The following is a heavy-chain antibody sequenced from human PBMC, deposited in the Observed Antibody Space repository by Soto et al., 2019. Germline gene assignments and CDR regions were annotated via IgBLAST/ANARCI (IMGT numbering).Heavy chain of an antibody. J-gene: IGHJ4*02. D-gene: IGHD6-13*01. CDR3: TSQIATGY. V-gene: IGHV3-30*03. CDR1: GFTFRNFG. Sequence: QVQLVESGGGVVQPGRSLRLSCAASGFTFRNFGMHWVRQAPGKGLEWVSVISNDGNTKYYADSVKGRFTISRDNSENTLYLQMSSLRGDDTAFYYCTSQIATGYWGQGTLVTVSS. CDR2: ISNDGNTK.